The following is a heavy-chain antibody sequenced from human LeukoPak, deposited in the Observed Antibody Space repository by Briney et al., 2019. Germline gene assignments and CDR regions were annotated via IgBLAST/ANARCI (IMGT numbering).Heavy chain of an antibody. CDR1: GGTFSSYA. J-gene: IGHJ4*02. CDR3: ARRSRWYDSSGYYLDY. CDR2: IIPIFGTA. Sequence: GASVTVSCKASGGTFSSYAISWVRQAPGQGLEWMGGIIPIFGTANYAQKFQGRVTITADESTSTAYMELSSLRSEDTAVYYCARRSRWYDSSGYYLDYWGQGTLVTVSS. V-gene: IGHV1-69*01. D-gene: IGHD3-22*01.